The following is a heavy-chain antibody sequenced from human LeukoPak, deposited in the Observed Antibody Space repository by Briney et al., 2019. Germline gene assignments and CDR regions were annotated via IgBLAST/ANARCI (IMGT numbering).Heavy chain of an antibody. CDR1: GGSISSYY. V-gene: IGHV4-59*01. CDR2: IYYSGST. Sequence: SETLSLTCTVSGGSISSYYWSWIRQPPGKGLEWIGYIYYSGSTNYNPSLKSRVTISVDTSKNQFSLKLSSVTAADTAVYYCARDSYPTVAAAGPNWGYWGQGTLVTVSS. J-gene: IGHJ4*02. D-gene: IGHD6-13*01. CDR3: ARDSYPTVAAAGPNWGY.